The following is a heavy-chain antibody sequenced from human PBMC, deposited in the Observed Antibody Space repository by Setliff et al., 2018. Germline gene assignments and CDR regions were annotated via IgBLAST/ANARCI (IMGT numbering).Heavy chain of an antibody. CDR1: GYTFTDYG. CDR2: ISAHTGNT. Sequence: GASVKVSCKTSGYTFTDYGITWVRQAPGQGLEWMGWISAHTGNTYYTPKLHGRVTLTTDTSTSTAYMELTSLGSDDTAVYYCLRLVRYCTRTSCQRLSGGEFWGQGTLVTVSS. D-gene: IGHD2-15*01. J-gene: IGHJ4*02. CDR3: LRLVRYCTRTSCQRLSGGEF. V-gene: IGHV1-18*01.